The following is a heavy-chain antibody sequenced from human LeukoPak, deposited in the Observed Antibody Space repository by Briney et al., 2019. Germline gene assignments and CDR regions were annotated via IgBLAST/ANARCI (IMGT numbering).Heavy chain of an antibody. D-gene: IGHD3-10*01. J-gene: IGHJ4*02. CDR3: ATSGPIYYGSGSYYNYFDY. Sequence: SETLSLTCTVSGGSISSSSYYWGWIRQPPGKGLAWIGSIYYSGSTYYNPSLKSRVTISVDTSKNQFSLKLSSVTAADTAVYYCATSGPIYYGSGSYYNYFDYWGQGTLVTVSS. CDR1: GGSISSSSYY. CDR2: IYYSGST. V-gene: IGHV4-39*07.